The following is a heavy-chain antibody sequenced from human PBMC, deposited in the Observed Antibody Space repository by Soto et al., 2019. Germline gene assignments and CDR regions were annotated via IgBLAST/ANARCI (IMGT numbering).Heavy chain of an antibody. CDR3: ARDPYPPTVTSN. CDR1: GFTVSSNY. Sequence: PGGSLRLSCAASGFTVSSNYMSWVRQAPGKGLEWVSVIYSGGSTYYADSVKGRFTISRDNSKNTLYLQMNSLRAEDTAVYYCARDPYPPTVTSNWGPGTLVTVSS. CDR2: IYSGGST. J-gene: IGHJ4*02. D-gene: IGHD4-17*01. V-gene: IGHV3-66*01.